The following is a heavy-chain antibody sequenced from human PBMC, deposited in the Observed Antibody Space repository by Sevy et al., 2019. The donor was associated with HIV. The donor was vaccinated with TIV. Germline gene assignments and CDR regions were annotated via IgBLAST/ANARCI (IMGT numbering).Heavy chain of an antibody. CDR2: IYHSGST. Sequence: SETLSLTCAVSGGSISSGGYSWSWIRQPPGKGLEWIGYIYHSGSTYYNPSLKSRVTISVDRSKNQFSLKPSSVTAADTAVYYCARDRYGSGSSSGGYWFDPWGQGTLVTVSS. D-gene: IGHD3-10*01. CDR1: GGSISSGGYS. V-gene: IGHV4-30-2*01. J-gene: IGHJ5*02. CDR3: ARDRYGSGSSSGGYWFDP.